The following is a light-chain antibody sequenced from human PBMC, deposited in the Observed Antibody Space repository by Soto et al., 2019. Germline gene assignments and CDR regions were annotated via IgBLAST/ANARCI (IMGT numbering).Light chain of an antibody. CDR2: DAS. V-gene: IGKV1-5*01. CDR3: QHYNSYSGA. J-gene: IGKJ1*01. Sequence: IQITQSPSTLSASVVARATNNRLASHSLGNWLAWYQQKPGKAPKLLIYDASTLESGVPSRFSGSGSGTDFTLAISSVQPDDFAIYYWQHYNSYSGAFGQGTRVDIK. CDR1: HSLGNW.